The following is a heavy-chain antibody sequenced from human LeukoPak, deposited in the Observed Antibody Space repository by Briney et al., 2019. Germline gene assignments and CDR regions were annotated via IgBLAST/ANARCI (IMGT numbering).Heavy chain of an antibody. CDR2: INPNSGGT. D-gene: IGHD1-26*01. V-gene: IGHV1-2*02. CDR1: GYTFTGYY. J-gene: IGHJ3*02. Sequence: ASVKVSCKTSGYTFTGYYIHWVRQAPGQGLEWMGWINPNSGGTNYAQKFQGRVTMTRDTSISTAYMELSRLRSDDTAVYYCARDCGSGSYYVGAFDIWGQGTMVTVSS. CDR3: ARDCGSGSYYVGAFDI.